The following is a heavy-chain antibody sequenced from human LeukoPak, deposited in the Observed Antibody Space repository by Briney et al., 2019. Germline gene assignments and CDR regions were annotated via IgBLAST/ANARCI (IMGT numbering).Heavy chain of an antibody. J-gene: IGHJ6*03. CDR2: INHSGST. CDR3: ARYDFWSGYYGGSYYYMDV. D-gene: IGHD3-3*01. CDR1: GGSFSGYY. V-gene: IGHV4-34*01. Sequence: SETLSLTCAVYGGSFSGYYWSWIRQPPGKGLEWIGEINHSGSTNYNPSLKSRVTISVDTSKNQFSLKLSSVTAADTAVYYCARYDFWSGYYGGSYYYMDVWGKGTTVTVSS.